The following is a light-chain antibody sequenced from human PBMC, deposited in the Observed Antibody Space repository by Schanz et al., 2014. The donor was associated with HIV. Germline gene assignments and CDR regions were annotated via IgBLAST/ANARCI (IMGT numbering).Light chain of an antibody. V-gene: IGLV8-61*01. CDR3: VLYLGSGIWL. J-gene: IGLJ3*02. Sequence: QTVVTQEPSFSVSPGGTVTLTCGLSSGSVSTTYYPSWYQQTPGQAPRTLIYNTNIRSSGVPDRFSGSILGNKAALTITGAQADDESDYYCVLYLGSGIWLFGGGTKLTVL. CDR1: SGSVSTTYY. CDR2: NTN.